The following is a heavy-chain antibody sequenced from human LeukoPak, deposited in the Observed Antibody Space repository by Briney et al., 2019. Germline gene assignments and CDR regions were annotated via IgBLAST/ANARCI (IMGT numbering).Heavy chain of an antibody. V-gene: IGHV4-34*11. CDR2: VCYSRSP. CDR3: GRGAFDL. J-gene: IGHJ2*01. Sequence: SETLSLTCAVYGGSVSGYYWSWLRQPPGQGLEWIGAVCYSRSPYYNPYLKIRVTISMATSKNQFSLSLISVTAAATYVYYCGRGAFDLWGRGTLVTVSS. CDR1: GGSVSGYY.